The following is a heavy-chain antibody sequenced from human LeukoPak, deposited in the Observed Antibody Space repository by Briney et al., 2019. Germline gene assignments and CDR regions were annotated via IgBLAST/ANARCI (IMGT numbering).Heavy chain of an antibody. CDR3: ARADYSNFPDY. D-gene: IGHD4-11*01. CDR1: GGSFSGYY. V-gene: IGHV4-34*01. CDR2: IYYSGST. Sequence: SETLSLTCAVYGGSFSGYYWSWIRQPPGKGLEWIGSIYYSGSTYYNPSLKSRVTISVDTSKNQFSLKLSSVTAADTAVYYCARADYSNFPDYWGQGTLVTVSS. J-gene: IGHJ4*02.